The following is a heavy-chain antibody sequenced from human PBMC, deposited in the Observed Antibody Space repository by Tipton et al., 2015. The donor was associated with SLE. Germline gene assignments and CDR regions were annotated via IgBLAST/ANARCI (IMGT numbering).Heavy chain of an antibody. CDR1: GFTFRNYA. D-gene: IGHD3-10*01. V-gene: IGHV3-23*01. CDR3: AREPPFASGTGAFDI. CDR2: ISDSGGTT. Sequence: SLRLSCAASGFTFRNYAMSWVRQAPGKGLEWVSTISDSGGTTYYADSVKGRFTISRDNSKNTLSLQMNSLRAEDTAVYYCAREPPFASGTGAFDIWGQGTLVTVSS. J-gene: IGHJ3*02.